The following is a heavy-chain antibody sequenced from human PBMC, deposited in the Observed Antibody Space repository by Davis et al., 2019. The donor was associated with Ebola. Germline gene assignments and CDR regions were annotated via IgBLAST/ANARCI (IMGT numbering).Heavy chain of an antibody. CDR3: ARDRSGGQLVRTPYYFDL. J-gene: IGHJ4*02. CDR2: ISGRGERT. V-gene: IGHV3-23*01. CDR1: GFTFTNYA. D-gene: IGHD6-6*01. Sequence: PGGSLRLSCAASGFTFTNYAMTWVRQAPGKGLEWVSTISGRGERTYYADSVKGRFTISRYNSRNTLYLQMNSLMADDTAIYHCARDRSGGQLVRTPYYFDLWGQGTLVTVSS.